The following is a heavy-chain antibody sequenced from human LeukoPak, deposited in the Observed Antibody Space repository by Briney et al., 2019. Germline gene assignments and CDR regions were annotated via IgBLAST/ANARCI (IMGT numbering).Heavy chain of an antibody. Sequence: ASETLSLTCTVSGGSISSSSYYWGWIRQPPGKGLEWIGSIYYSGSTYYNPSLKSRVTISVDTSKNQFSLKLSSVTAADTAVYYCARDRGRSYSSSSFDYWGQGTLVTVSS. J-gene: IGHJ4*02. CDR3: ARDRGRSYSSSSFDY. CDR2: IYYSGST. V-gene: IGHV4-39*07. D-gene: IGHD6-6*01. CDR1: GGSISSSSYY.